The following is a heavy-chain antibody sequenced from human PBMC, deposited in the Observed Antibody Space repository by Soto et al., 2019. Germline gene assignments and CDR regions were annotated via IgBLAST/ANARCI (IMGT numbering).Heavy chain of an antibody. J-gene: IGHJ4*02. D-gene: IGHD4-4*01. CDR1: GRSVNGYY. V-gene: IGHV4-39*01. CDR2: IYYSGST. Sequence: SETLSLTCAVYGRSVNGYYWNWIRQPPGKWLEWIGSIYYSGSTSYNPSLKSRVTISVDTSKNQFSLKLNSVTAADTAVYYCARHPRDDYNYGGSGIFDYWGQGTLVTVSS. CDR3: ARHPRDDYNYGGSGIFDY.